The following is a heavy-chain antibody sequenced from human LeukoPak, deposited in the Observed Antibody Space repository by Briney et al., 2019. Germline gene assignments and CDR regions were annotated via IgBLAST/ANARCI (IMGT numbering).Heavy chain of an antibody. V-gene: IGHV1-46*01. Sequence: GASVKVSCKASGYTFTSYYMHWVRQAPGQGLEWMGIINPSGGSTSYAQKFQGRVTITWYTSTSTVYMELSSLRSEDTAVYYCARVYEMGWFDRWGRGTLVTVSS. D-gene: IGHD5-24*01. CDR2: INPSGGST. CDR3: ARVYEMGWFDR. CDR1: GYTFTSYY. J-gene: IGHJ5*02.